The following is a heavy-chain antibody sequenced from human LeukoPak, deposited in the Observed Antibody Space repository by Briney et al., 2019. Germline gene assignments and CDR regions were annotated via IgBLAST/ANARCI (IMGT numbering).Heavy chain of an antibody. V-gene: IGHV4-4*07. CDR3: ARECSSSCPRGLDV. D-gene: IGHD2-2*01. J-gene: IGHJ6*02. CDR2: IYTSGIT. CDR1: GCSISSYF. Sequence: SETLSLTCTVSGCSISSYFWTWIRQPAGKGLEWIGRIYTSGITNYNPSLKSRLTMSVDTSKNQFSLNLSSVTAADTAVYYCARECSSSCPRGLDVWGQGTTVTVSS.